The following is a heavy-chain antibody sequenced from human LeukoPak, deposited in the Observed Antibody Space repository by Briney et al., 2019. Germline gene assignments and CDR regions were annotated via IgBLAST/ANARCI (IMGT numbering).Heavy chain of an antibody. V-gene: IGHV3-64*01. D-gene: IGHD3-10*01. CDR1: GFTFSSYA. J-gene: IGHJ6*03. CDR3: ARDSGWYYYYMDV. Sequence: GGSLRLSCAASGFTFSSYAMHWVRQAPGKGLEYVSAISSNGGSTYYANSVKGRFTISRDNSKNTLYLQMGSLRAEDMAVYYCARDSGWYYYYMDVWGKGTTVTVSS. CDR2: ISSNGGST.